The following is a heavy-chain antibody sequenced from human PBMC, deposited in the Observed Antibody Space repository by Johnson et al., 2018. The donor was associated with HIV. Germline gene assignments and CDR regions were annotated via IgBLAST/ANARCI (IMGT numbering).Heavy chain of an antibody. Sequence: QVQLVESGGGLAQPGRSLRLSCAASRFIFDDNAMYWVRQAPGKGLEWVAVISYDGSNKYYADSVKGRFTISRDNSKNTLYLQMNSLRAEDTAVYYCARFPPGERDDAFDIWGQGTMVTVSS. D-gene: IGHD1-1*01. CDR2: ISYDGSNK. CDR3: ARFPPGERDDAFDI. J-gene: IGHJ3*02. V-gene: IGHV3-30-3*01. CDR1: RFIFDDNA.